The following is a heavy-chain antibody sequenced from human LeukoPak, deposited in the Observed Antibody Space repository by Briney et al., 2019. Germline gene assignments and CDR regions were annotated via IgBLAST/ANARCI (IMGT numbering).Heavy chain of an antibody. CDR1: GDSISNYY. CDR3: ARNLLDPPSGYYYGMDV. Sequence: TSETLSLTCTVSGDSISNYYWSWIRQPPGKGLEWIGYISYSGSTNYNPSLKSRVTISVDTSKNQFSLKLSSVTAADTAMYYCARNLLDPPSGYYYGMDVWGQGTTVTVSS. J-gene: IGHJ6*02. CDR2: ISYSGST. D-gene: IGHD1-1*01. V-gene: IGHV4-59*01.